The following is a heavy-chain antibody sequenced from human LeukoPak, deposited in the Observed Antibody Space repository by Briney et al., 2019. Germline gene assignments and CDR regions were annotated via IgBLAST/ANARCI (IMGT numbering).Heavy chain of an antibody. J-gene: IGHJ4*02. CDR3: ARDSAPTVTDY. Sequence: GGSLRLSCAASGFTFSSYSMNWVRQAPGKGLEWVSYISSSSSTIYYADSVKGRFTISRDNAKNSLYLQMNSLRAEDMAVYYCARDSAPTVTDYWGQGTLVTVSS. D-gene: IGHD4-17*01. CDR2: ISSSSSTI. CDR1: GFTFSSYS. V-gene: IGHV3-48*01.